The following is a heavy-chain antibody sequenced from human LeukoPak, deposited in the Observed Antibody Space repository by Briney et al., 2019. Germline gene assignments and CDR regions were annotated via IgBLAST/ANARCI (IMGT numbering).Heavy chain of an antibody. V-gene: IGHV1-69*05. J-gene: IGHJ6*03. Sequence: SVKVSCKASGGTFSSYAISWVRQAPGRGLEWMGGIIPIFGTANYAQKFQGRVTITTDESTSTAYMELSSLRSEDTAVYYCARDMGQQLVRDYYYYMDVWGKGTTVTVSS. CDR3: ARDMGQQLVRDYYYYMDV. CDR2: IIPIFGTA. D-gene: IGHD6-13*01. CDR1: GGTFSSYA.